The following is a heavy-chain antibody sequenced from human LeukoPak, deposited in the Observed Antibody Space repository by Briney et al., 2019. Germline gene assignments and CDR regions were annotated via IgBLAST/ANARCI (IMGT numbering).Heavy chain of an antibody. V-gene: IGHV4-30-4*08. Sequence: SQTLSLTCTVSGGSISSGDYYWRWVRQPPGKGLEWIGYIYYSGSTYYNPSLKSRVTISVDTSKNQFSLKLSSVTAADTAVYYCARGNAYYFDYWGQGTLVTVSS. CDR1: GGSISSGDYY. CDR3: ARGNAYYFDY. CDR2: IYYSGST. D-gene: IGHD4-11*01. J-gene: IGHJ4*02.